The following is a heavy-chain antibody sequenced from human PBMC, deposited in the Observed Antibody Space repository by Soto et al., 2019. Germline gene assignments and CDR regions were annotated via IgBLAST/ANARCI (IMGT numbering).Heavy chain of an antibody. CDR1: GYTFSNYG. CDR3: ARGRKTTATVGGDFDP. D-gene: IGHD4-4*01. V-gene: IGHV1-18*04. CDR2: ISGYNGNT. Sequence: QVQLVQSGPEVKKPGASVKVSCKASGYTFSNYGISWVRQAPGQGLEWMGWISGYNGNTAYARNLQDRVTMTIDAPTTTAYMELRSLRSDDTAVYYCARGRKTTATVGGDFDPWGQGTLVSVSS. J-gene: IGHJ5*02.